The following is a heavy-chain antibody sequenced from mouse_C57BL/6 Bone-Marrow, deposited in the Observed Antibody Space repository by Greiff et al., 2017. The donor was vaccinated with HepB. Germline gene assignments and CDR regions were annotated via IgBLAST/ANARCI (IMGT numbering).Heavy chain of an antibody. CDR2: IYPGNSDT. CDR1: GYTFTSYW. V-gene: IGHV1-5*01. CDR3: TRDGWLLAWFAY. J-gene: IGHJ3*01. Sequence: EVQLQESGTVLARPGASVKMSCKTSGYTFTSYWMHWVKQRPGQGLEWIGAIYPGNSDTSYNQQFKGKAKLTAVTSASTAYMELSSLTNADSAVYYGTRDGWLLAWFAYWGQGTLVTVSA. D-gene: IGHD2-3*01.